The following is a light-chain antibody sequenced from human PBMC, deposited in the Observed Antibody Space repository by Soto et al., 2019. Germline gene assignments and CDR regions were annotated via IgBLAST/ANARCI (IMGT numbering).Light chain of an antibody. V-gene: IGKV3-20*01. CDR3: HQVESSLT. CDR1: QSVSSSF. CDR2: ATS. Sequence: EILLTQSPATLSLSPGEGATLSCRASQSVSSSFLAWYQQQPGQAPRLLIYATSRRAPGIPDRFSGSGSGTDFTRTISRLEPEEFAVYYCHQVESSLTFGQGTKVEIK. J-gene: IGKJ1*01.